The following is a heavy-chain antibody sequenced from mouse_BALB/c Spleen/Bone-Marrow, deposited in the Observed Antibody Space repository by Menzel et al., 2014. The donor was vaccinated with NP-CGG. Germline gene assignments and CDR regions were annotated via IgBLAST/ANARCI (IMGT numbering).Heavy chain of an antibody. D-gene: IGHD3-2*01. J-gene: IGHJ2*01. V-gene: IGHV1S81*02. CDR3: ARRDSSGYLFDY. CDR1: GYTFTTYW. CDR2: INPSDGRT. Sequence: VQLQESGAELVKPGASLKLSCKASGYTFTTYWMHWVKQRPGQGLEWIGEINPSDGRTNYSEKFKSKATLTVDKSSNTAYMQLSSLTSEDSAVYYCARRDSSGYLFDYWGQGTTLTVSS.